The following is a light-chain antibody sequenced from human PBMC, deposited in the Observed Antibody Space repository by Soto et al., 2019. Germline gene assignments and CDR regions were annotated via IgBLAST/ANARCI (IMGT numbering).Light chain of an antibody. Sequence: QSVLTQPPSVSGAPGQRITISCTGSSSNIGAGYAVHWYKQLSDTAPKLLIYGDTNRPSGVPDRFSGSKSGTSASLAITGLQADDEAAYYCSAWDDSLNGGGLFGGGTKLTVL. CDR3: SAWDDSLNGGGL. CDR1: SSNIGAGYA. CDR2: GDT. V-gene: IGLV1-40*01. J-gene: IGLJ3*02.